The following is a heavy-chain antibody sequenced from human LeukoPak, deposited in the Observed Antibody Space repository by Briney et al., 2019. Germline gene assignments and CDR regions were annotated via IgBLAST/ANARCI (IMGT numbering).Heavy chain of an antibody. J-gene: IGHJ4*02. Sequence: GGSLRLSCAASGFTFSSCSMNWVRQAPGKGLEWVSYISSGSATIYYADSVKGRFTISRDNAKNSLYLQMNSLRAEDTAVYYCARASSGWYDDYFDYWGQGTLVTVSS. CDR3: ARASSGWYDDYFDY. V-gene: IGHV3-48*04. CDR1: GFTFSSCS. CDR2: ISSGSATI. D-gene: IGHD6-19*01.